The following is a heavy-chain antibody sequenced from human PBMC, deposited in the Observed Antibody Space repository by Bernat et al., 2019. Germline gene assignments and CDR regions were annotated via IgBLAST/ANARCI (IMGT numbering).Heavy chain of an antibody. CDR1: GFTFRNHG. D-gene: IGHD1-1*01. V-gene: IGHV3-33*01. J-gene: IGHJ4*02. Sequence: VQLVESGGGGVQPGESLRLSCAASGFTFRNHGMHWVRQAPGKGLEWVAGIWYDGSNQYYADSVMGRFTISRDNSKNTMYLQMNNLRDNDTAIYYCARDRSARRLDYWGQGVLVTVSS. CDR3: ARDRSARRLDY. CDR2: IWYDGSNQ.